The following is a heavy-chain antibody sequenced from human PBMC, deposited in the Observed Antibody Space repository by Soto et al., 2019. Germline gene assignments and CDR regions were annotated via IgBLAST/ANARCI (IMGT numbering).Heavy chain of an antibody. CDR3: PRRQRSSLCHLLDP. Sequence: SETLSLTCTVSGGSISSSTYYWDWIRQPPGKGLEWIGAMYYTGNKNYNPSLESRVTMSVDTSKNQFSLKLSSVTPTDTAVYYCPRRQRSSLCHLLDPCGRGSQVGVSS. J-gene: IGHJ5*02. D-gene: IGHD6-6*01. CDR2: MYYTGNK. CDR1: GGSISSSTYY. V-gene: IGHV4-39*01.